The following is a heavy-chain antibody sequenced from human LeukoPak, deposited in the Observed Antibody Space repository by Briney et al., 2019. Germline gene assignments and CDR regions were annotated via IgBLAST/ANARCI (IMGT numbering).Heavy chain of an antibody. CDR2: IYYSGST. J-gene: IGHJ4*02. CDR1: GGSISSYY. Sequence: PSETLSLTCTVSGGSISSYYWSWIRQPPGKGLEWIGYIYYSGSTNCNPSLKSRVTISVDTSKNQFSLKLSSVTAADTAVYYCARVKVGYNYYYFDYWGQGTLVTVSS. V-gene: IGHV4-59*01. D-gene: IGHD5-12*01. CDR3: ARVKVGYNYYYFDY.